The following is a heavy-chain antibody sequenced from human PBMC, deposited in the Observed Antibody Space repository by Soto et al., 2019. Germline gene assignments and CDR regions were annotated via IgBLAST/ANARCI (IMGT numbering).Heavy chain of an antibody. V-gene: IGHV3-15*07. Sequence: EVQLVESGGGLVKPGGSLRLSCAASGFTFSNAWMNWVRQAPGKGLEWVGRIKSKTDGGTTDYAAPVKGRFTISRDDSKNTLYLQMNSLKTEDTAVYYCTTGIVGATRPWIGHYYYYGMDVWGQGTTLTVSS. CDR2: IKSKTDGGTT. J-gene: IGHJ6*02. CDR1: GFTFSNAW. D-gene: IGHD1-26*01. CDR3: TTGIVGATRPWIGHYYYYGMDV.